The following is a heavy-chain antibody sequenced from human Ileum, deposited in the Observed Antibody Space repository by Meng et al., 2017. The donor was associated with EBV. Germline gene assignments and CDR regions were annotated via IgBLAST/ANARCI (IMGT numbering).Heavy chain of an antibody. V-gene: IGHV4-39*07. D-gene: IGHD3-16*01. J-gene: IGHJ4*02. CDR2: IYHSGST. CDR1: GGSISSSNYY. Sequence: QLQLQESGPGLVKPSEXLSLTCTVSGGSISSSNYYWDWIRQPPGKGLEWIGAIYHSGSTSYNPSLQSRVTMFVDTSKNQFSLMLTSMTAADTAMYYCARGRDYVWADWGQGTLVTVSS. CDR3: ARGRDYVWAD.